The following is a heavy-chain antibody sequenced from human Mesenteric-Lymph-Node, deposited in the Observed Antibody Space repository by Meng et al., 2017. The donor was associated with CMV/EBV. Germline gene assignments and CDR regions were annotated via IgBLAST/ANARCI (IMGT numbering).Heavy chain of an antibody. D-gene: IGHD3-9*01. V-gene: IGHV4-34*01. CDR1: GGSLSGYY. Sequence: HLQQWGACIVAASEPLADTCAVFGGSLSGYYWNWFRQSPEKGLEWIGEINHSGSTTYNPSFTSRIIISVDTSTNQISLNMSSVTAADTAVYYCARGSSYDILTGYFDYWGQGALVTVSS. J-gene: IGHJ4*02. CDR2: INHSGST. CDR3: ARGSSYDILTGYFDY.